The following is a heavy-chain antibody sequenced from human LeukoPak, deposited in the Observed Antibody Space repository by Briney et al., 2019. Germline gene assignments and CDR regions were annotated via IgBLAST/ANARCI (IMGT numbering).Heavy chain of an antibody. CDR1: GGTFSSYA. V-gene: IGHV1-69*05. Sequence: SVKVSCKASGGTFSSYAISWVRQAPGQGLEWMGGIIPIFGTANYAQKFQGRVTITTDESTSTAYMELSSLRSEDTAVYYCARAGSVVPAAFQHWGQGTLVTVSS. CDR3: ARAGSVVPAAFQH. D-gene: IGHD2-2*01. J-gene: IGHJ1*01. CDR2: IIPIFGTA.